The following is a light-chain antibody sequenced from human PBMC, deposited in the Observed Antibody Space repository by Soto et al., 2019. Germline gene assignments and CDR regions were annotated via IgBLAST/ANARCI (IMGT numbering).Light chain of an antibody. Sequence: DIQMTQSPSSLSASIGDSVTITCRASQTIIGYLNWYQQKPGKAPNLLIYKASRLESGVPSRFSGSGSETEFTLTISGLQPGDSATYYCQQYNSYSPTFGQGTKVDIK. CDR2: KAS. J-gene: IGKJ1*01. CDR1: QTIIGY. V-gene: IGKV1-5*03. CDR3: QQYNSYSPT.